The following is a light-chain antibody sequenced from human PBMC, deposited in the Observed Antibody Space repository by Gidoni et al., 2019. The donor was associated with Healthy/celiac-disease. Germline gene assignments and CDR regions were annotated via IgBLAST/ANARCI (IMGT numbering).Light chain of an antibody. Sequence: QSALTKPASVSASPGQPITISCTGTSSDVGRYNLVSWYQQHPGKAPKLMIYEGSKRPSGVSNRFSGSKSGNTASLTISGLQAEDEADYYCCSYAGSSTYVFGTGTKVTVL. J-gene: IGLJ1*01. CDR3: CSYAGSSTYV. CDR1: SSDVGRYNL. CDR2: EGS. V-gene: IGLV2-23*01.